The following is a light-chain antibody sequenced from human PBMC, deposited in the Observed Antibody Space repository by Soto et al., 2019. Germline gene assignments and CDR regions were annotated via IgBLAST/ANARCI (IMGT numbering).Light chain of an antibody. CDR3: QQYNNWPRT. J-gene: IGKJ1*01. Sequence: EIVMTQSPATLSVSPGERATLSCRASQSISSNLAWYQQKLGQAPRLLIYSASTRATDIPARFSGSGSGTEFTLNISSLQSEDFAVYYCQQYNNWPRTFGQGTKVDIK. V-gene: IGKV3-15*01. CDR1: QSISSN. CDR2: SAS.